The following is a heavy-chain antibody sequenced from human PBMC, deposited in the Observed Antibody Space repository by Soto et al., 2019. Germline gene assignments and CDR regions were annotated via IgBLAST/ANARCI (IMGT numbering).Heavy chain of an antibody. J-gene: IGHJ6*02. D-gene: IGHD3-10*01. CDR2: IYYSGST. CDR1: GGSISSYY. Sequence: SETLSLTXTVSGGSISSYYWSWIRQPPGKGLEWIGYIYYSGSTNYNPSLKSRVTISVDTSKNQFSLKLSSVTAADTAVYYCARGGTGSGSHYDYYYGMDVWGQGTTVTVSS. V-gene: IGHV4-59*01. CDR3: ARGGTGSGSHYDYYYGMDV.